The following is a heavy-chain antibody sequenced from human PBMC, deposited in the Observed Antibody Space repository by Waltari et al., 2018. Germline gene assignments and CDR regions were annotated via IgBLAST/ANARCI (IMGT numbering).Heavy chain of an antibody. CDR1: GGSFSGYY. Sequence: QVQLQQWGAGLLKPSETLSLTCAVYGGSFSGYYWRWIRPHPGKGLEWIGEINHSGSTNYNPSLKSRVTISVDTSNNQFSLKLSSVTAADTAVYYCARSPGNAFDIWGQGTMVTVSS. V-gene: IGHV4-34*01. J-gene: IGHJ3*02. CDR3: ARSPGNAFDI. CDR2: INHSGST.